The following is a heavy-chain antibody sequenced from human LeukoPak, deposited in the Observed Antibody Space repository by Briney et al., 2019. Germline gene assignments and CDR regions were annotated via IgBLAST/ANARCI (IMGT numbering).Heavy chain of an antibody. CDR1: GGSISSYY. Sequence: PSETLSLTCTVSGGSISSYYWSWIRQPPGKGLEWIGSIYYSGSTYYNPSLKSRVTISVDTSKNQFSLKLSSVTAADTAVYYCARYIAAAVAFDIWGQGTMVTVSS. CDR2: IYYSGST. V-gene: IGHV4-59*12. D-gene: IGHD6-13*01. J-gene: IGHJ3*02. CDR3: ARYIAAAVAFDI.